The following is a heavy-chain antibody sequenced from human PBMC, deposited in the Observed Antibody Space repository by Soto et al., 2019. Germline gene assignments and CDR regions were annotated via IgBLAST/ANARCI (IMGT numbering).Heavy chain of an antibody. CDR3: AKDRDGSGDYGVVWYFDL. V-gene: IGHV3-23*01. D-gene: IGHD4-17*01. CDR1: GFTFSSYA. CDR2: ISRSGGST. J-gene: IGHJ2*01. Sequence: EVQLLESGGGLVQPGGSLRLSCAAAGFTFSSYAMSWIRQAPGKGLEWVSVISRSGGSTYYADAVKGRFTISRDNSKNTVYLQMNSLRAEDKALYYCAKDRDGSGDYGVVWYFDLWGRGTLVTVSS.